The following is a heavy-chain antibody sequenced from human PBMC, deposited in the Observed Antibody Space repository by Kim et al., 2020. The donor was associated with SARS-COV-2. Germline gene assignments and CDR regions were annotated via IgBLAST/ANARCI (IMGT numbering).Heavy chain of an antibody. J-gene: IGHJ4*02. CDR1: GYVFTSFG. CDR2: VSAYNGNT. CDR3: AREYHSDSSGLGRF. V-gene: IGHV1-18*04. Sequence: ASVKVSCKASGYVFTSFGISWVRQAPGQGLEWVGWVSAYNGNTNYTQKFQGRVTMTTETSTTTAYMELKNLRSDDTAIYYCAREYHSDSSGLGRFWGQGTLVTVSS. D-gene: IGHD3-22*01.